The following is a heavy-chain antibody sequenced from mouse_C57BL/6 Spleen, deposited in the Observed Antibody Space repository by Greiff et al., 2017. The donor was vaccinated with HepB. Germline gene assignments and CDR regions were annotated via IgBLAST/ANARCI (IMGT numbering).Heavy chain of an antibody. CDR3: AITTVVENWFAY. Sequence: VQLVESGPELVKPGASVKISCKASGYAFSSSWMNWVKQRPGKGLEWIGRIYPGDGDTNYNGKFKGKATLTADKSSSTAYMQLSSLTSEDSAVYFCAITTVVENWFAYWGQGTLVTVSA. J-gene: IGHJ3*01. CDR2: IYPGDGDT. D-gene: IGHD1-1*01. CDR1: GYAFSSSW. V-gene: IGHV1-82*01.